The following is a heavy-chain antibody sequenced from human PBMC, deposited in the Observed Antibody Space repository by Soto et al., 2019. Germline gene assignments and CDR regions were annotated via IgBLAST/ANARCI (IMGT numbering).Heavy chain of an antibody. D-gene: IGHD1-7*01. CDR3: ARVALELSLGHYGMDV. CDR2: MNPNSGNT. Sequence: ASVKVSCKASGYTFTSYDINWVRQATGQGLEWMGWMNPNSGNTGYAQKFQGRVTMTRNTSISTAYMELSSLRSEDTAVYYCARVALELSLGHYGMDVCGQGPTVTVS. CDR1: GYTFTSYD. J-gene: IGHJ6*02. V-gene: IGHV1-8*01.